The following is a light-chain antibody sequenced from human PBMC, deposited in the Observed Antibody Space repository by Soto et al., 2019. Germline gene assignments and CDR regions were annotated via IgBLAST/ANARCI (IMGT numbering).Light chain of an antibody. CDR1: QSISSW. J-gene: IGKJ1*01. CDR3: QQSFSTPRT. V-gene: IGKV1-5*01. CDR2: DAS. Sequence: DIQMTQSPSTLSASVGDRVTITCRASQSISSWLAWYQQKPGKAPKLLIYDASSLESGVPSRFSGSGSGTYFTLTISSLQPEDFATYYCQQSFSTPRTFGQGTKVEIK.